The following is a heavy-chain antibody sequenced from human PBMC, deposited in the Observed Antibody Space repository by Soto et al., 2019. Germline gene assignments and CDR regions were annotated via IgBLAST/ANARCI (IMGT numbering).Heavy chain of an antibody. D-gene: IGHD4-4*01. CDR3: VRQAKLTTVTANVGYYYGLDV. V-gene: IGHV3-23*01. J-gene: IGHJ6*02. Sequence: DVQLLESGGGLVQPGGSLRLSCAASGFRFSTYDMSWVRQAPGQGLEWVSGMSGSGSGTYYADPVKGRFTISRDNSKNTLYLQMNSLRAEDTAVYYCVRQAKLTTVTANVGYYYGLDVWGQGTKVTVSS. CDR1: GFRFSTYD. CDR2: MSGSGSGT.